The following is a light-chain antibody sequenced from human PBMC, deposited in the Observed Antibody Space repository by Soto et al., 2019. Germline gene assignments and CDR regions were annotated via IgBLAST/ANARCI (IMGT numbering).Light chain of an antibody. Sequence: DLPMTQSPSSLSASVGDRVTITCRASQTIRTYLNWYQQKPGTAPTLLIFAASSLQTGVPSRFSGRGSGTDFTLTISSLQPEDFATYYCQQSYSPLAFTFGGGTKVESK. CDR3: QQSYSPLAFT. J-gene: IGKJ4*01. V-gene: IGKV1-39*01. CDR1: QTIRTY. CDR2: AAS.